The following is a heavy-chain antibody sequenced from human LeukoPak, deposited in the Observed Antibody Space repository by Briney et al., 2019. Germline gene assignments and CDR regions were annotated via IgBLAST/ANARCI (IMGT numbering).Heavy chain of an antibody. CDR1: GGSISSSSYY. D-gene: IGHD5-24*01. J-gene: IGHJ6*03. Sequence: PSETLSLTCTVSGGSISSSSYYWGWIRQPPGKGLEWIGSIYYSGSTYYNPSLKSRVTISVDTSKNQFSLKLSSVTAADTAVYYCARHVRMAYYYYMDVWGKGTTVTISS. V-gene: IGHV4-39*01. CDR3: ARHVRMAYYYYMDV. CDR2: IYYSGST.